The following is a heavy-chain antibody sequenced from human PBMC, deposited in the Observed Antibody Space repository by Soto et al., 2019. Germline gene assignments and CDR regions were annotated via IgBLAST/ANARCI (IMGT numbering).Heavy chain of an antibody. J-gene: IGHJ4*02. CDR3: SRDEDY. V-gene: IGHV1-3*04. CDR1: GYTFTRYA. Sequence: QVQLVQSGAEVKKPGASVKVSCKASGYTFTRYAMHWLRQAPGQRLEWMGWINTGKGNTRYSEKFQGRVTITRDTSASATYMELSSLTSEDTAVYYCSRDEDYWGQGTLVTVSS. CDR2: INTGKGNT.